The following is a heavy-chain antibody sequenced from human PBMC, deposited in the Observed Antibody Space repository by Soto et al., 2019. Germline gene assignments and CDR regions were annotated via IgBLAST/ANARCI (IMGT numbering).Heavy chain of an antibody. CDR2: IDPNSGNT. CDR3: ASAVCRGAACYPFDY. D-gene: IGHD2-21*02. Sequence: GASVKVSCKTSGYTFTTFHMHWVRQAPGQGLDWVGGIDPNSGNTKYAQKFQGRVTMTSDMSVSTVYMELNRLTSDDTALYYCASAVCRGAACYPFDYWAQGTLVTVSS. CDR1: GYTFTTFH. V-gene: IGHV1-2*02. J-gene: IGHJ4*02.